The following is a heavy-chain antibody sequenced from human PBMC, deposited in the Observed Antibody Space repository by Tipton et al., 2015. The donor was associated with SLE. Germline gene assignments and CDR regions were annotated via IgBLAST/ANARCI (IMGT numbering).Heavy chain of an antibody. CDR1: GGTFSSYA. CDR3: ARDYRGLERRPRDMDV. CDR2: IIPIFGTA. V-gene: IGHV1-69*06. Sequence: QVQLVQSGPEVKKPGSSVKVSCKASGGTFSSYAISWVRQAPGQGLEWMGGIIPIFGTANYAQKFQGRVTITADKSTSTAYMELSSLRSEDTAVYYCARDYRGLERRPRDMDVWGQGTTVTVSS. J-gene: IGHJ6*02. D-gene: IGHD1-1*01.